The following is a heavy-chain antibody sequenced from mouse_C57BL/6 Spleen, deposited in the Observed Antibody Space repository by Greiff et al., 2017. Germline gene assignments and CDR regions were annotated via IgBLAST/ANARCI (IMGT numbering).Heavy chain of an antibody. V-gene: IGHV1-66*01. CDR2: IYPGSGNT. CDR1: GYSFTSYY. Sequence: VQLQESGPELVKPGASVKISCKASGYSFTSYYIHWVKQRPGQGLEWIGWIYPGSGNTKYNEKFKGKATLTADTSSSTAYMQRSSLTSEDSAVYYCARRKVLGFAYWGQGTLVTVSA. D-gene: IGHD1-1*01. J-gene: IGHJ3*01. CDR3: ARRKVLGFAY.